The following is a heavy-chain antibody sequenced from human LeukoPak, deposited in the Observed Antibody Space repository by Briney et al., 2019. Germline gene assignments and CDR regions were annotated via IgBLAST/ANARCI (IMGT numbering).Heavy chain of an antibody. Sequence: GGSLRLSCAASGFTFSSYGMHWVRQAPGKGLEWVAVISYDGSNKYYADSVKGRFTISRDNSKNTLYLQMNSLRAEDTAVYYCAKERQWLGTTSFDYWGQGTLVTVSS. D-gene: IGHD6-19*01. CDR3: AKERQWLGTTSFDY. J-gene: IGHJ4*02. CDR2: ISYDGSNK. V-gene: IGHV3-30*18. CDR1: GFTFSSYG.